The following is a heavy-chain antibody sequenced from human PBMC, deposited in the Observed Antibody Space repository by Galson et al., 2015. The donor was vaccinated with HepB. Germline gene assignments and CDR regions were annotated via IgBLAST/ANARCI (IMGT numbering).Heavy chain of an antibody. CDR2: INPNTGDT. CDR3: ARDSGTMIRGGWFGP. D-gene: IGHD3-10*01. CDR1: GYTFTDSY. J-gene: IGHJ5*02. Sequence: SVKVSCKASGYTFTDSYIHWMRQAPGQGLEWLGRINPNTGDTDFAQNLQGRGTMTSDTSVNAAYMELSSLGSDDTAMYYCARDSGTMIRGGWFGPWGQGTLVTVSS. V-gene: IGHV1-2*06.